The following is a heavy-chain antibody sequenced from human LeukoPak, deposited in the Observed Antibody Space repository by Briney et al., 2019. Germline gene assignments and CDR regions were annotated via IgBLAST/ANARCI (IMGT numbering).Heavy chain of an antibody. J-gene: IGHJ4*02. CDR1: GYTFTSYY. V-gene: IGHV1-46*01. CDR2: INPSGGST. CDR3: ARARYYYDSSGYYSDRYYFDY. D-gene: IGHD3-22*01. Sequence: ASVKVSCKASGYTFTSYYMHWVRQAPGQGLEWMGIINPSGGSTSYAQKFQGRVTMTRDTSTSTVYMELSSLRSEDTAVYYCARARYYYDSSGYYSDRYYFDYWGQGTLVTVSS.